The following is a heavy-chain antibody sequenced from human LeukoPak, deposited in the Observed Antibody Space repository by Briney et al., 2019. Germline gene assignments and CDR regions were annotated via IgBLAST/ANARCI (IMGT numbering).Heavy chain of an antibody. CDR3: ARGITIFGVVSAFSDY. Sequence: GASVKVSCKASGYTFTSYDINWVRQATGQGLEWMGWMNPNSGNTGYAQKFQGRVTITRNTSISTAYMELSSLRSEDTAVYYCARGITIFGVVSAFSDYWGQGTLVTVSS. CDR1: GYTFTSYD. CDR2: MNPNSGNT. J-gene: IGHJ4*02. V-gene: IGHV1-8*03. D-gene: IGHD3-3*01.